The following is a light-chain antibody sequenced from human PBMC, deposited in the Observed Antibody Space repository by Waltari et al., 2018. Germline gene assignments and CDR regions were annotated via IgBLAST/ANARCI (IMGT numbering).Light chain of an antibody. Sequence: DIVMTQSPDSLAVSLGERASINCKSSQTVLYSDNNNYLGWYQQRPVQPPKLLISWASTRESGVPDRFSGSGSGTDFTLTINSLQAEDVAIYYCQQYYSTPVTFGQGTKLEIK. V-gene: IGKV4-1*01. CDR2: WAS. CDR3: QQYYSTPVT. J-gene: IGKJ2*01. CDR1: QTVLYSDNNNY.